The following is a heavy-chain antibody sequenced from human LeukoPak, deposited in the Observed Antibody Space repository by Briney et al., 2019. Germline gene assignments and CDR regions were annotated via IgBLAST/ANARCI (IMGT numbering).Heavy chain of an antibody. J-gene: IGHJ5*02. Sequence: SETLSLTCTVSGGSISSYYWSCIRQPPGKGLECIGYIYYSGTTKYNPSLKSRVTISVDTSKNQFSLKLSSVTAADTAVYYCARGRYYYDSSGYYYDNWFDPWGQGTLVTVSS. CDR2: IYYSGTT. D-gene: IGHD3-22*01. CDR1: GGSISSYY. V-gene: IGHV4-59*01. CDR3: ARGRYYYDSSGYYYDNWFDP.